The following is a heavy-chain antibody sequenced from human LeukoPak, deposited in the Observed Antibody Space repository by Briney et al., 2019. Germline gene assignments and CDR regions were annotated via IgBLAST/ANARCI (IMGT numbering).Heavy chain of an antibody. D-gene: IGHD3-10*01. CDR1: GGSISSYY. Sequence: SETLSLTCTVSGGSISSYYWSWIRQPPGKGLEXXXXXXYSGSTNYNPSLKSRVTISVDTSKNQFSLKLSSVTAADTAVYYCARGPLWFGELFHTWFDPWGQGTLVTVSS. V-gene: IGHV4-59*01. CDR2: XXYSGST. J-gene: IGHJ5*02. CDR3: ARGPLWFGELFHTWFDP.